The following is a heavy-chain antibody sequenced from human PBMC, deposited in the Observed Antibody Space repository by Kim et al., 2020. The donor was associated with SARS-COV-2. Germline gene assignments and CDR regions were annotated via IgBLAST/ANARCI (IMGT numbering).Heavy chain of an antibody. CDR2: INPSGGST. D-gene: IGHD6-13*01. CDR3: ARDPGKQQLVRWFDP. J-gene: IGHJ5*02. CDR1: GYTFTSYY. V-gene: IGHV1-46*01. Sequence: ASVKVSCKASGYTFTSYYMHWVRQAPGQGLEWMGIINPSGGSTSYAQKFQGRVTMTRDTSTSTVYMELSSLRSEDTAVYYCARDPGKQQLVRWFDPWGQGTLVTVSS.